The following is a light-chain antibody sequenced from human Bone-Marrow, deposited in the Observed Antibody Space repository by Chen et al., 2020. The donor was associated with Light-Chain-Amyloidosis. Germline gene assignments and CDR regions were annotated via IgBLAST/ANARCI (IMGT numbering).Light chain of an antibody. J-gene: IGLJ1*01. V-gene: IGLV3-1*01. CDR1: KLGDKY. CDR3: QAWDSSTANYV. Sequence: SYELTQPPSVSVSPGQTASITCSGDKLGDKYACWYQQKPGQSPVLVIYQDSKRPTGIPERFSGSNSGNTATLTISGTQAMDEDDYYCQAWDSSTANYVFGTGTTVTVL. CDR2: QDS.